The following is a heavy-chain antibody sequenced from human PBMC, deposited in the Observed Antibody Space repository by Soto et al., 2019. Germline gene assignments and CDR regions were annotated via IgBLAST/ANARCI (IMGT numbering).Heavy chain of an antibody. CDR1: GFTFSSYS. Sequence: GGSLRLSCAASGFTFSSYSMNWVRQAPGKGLEWVSYISSSSSTIYYADSVKGRFTISRDNAKNSLYLQMNSLRAEDTAVYYCAREPPPVVPGHYYYYYMDVWGKGTTVTVSS. V-gene: IGHV3-48*01. CDR3: AREPPPVVPGHYYYYYMDV. J-gene: IGHJ6*03. CDR2: ISSSSSTI. D-gene: IGHD2-2*01.